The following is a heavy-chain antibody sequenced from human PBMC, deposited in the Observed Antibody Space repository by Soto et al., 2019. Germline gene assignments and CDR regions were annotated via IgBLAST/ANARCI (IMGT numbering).Heavy chain of an antibody. D-gene: IGHD6-25*01. CDR1: VVTSTKYM. V-gene: IGHV3-74*03. Sequence: PGGSLALSGASPVVTSTKYMIHRTLKDTGKGLVWVSRVRGDGGVTKYADSVKGRFTISRDNAKNTLYLQMNSLSAEDTAVYYCARALGYDSGAAYWGQGILVTGLL. CDR3: ARALGYDSGAAY. J-gene: IGHJ4*02. CDR2: VRGDGGVT.